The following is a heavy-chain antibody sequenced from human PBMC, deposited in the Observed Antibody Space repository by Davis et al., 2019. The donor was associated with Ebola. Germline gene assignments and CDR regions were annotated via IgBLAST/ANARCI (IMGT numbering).Heavy chain of an antibody. CDR1: GGSFYNYA. Sequence: SVKVSCKASGGSFYNYAFSWVRQAPGHGLEWMGGIIPISGRGNYAPTFQGNVTISADESTTTAYLELNSLRFEDTAVYYCATGGNNYGRFDYWGQGTLLTVSS. CDR2: IIPISGRG. D-gene: IGHD5-18*01. V-gene: IGHV1-69*13. J-gene: IGHJ4*02. CDR3: ATGGNNYGRFDY.